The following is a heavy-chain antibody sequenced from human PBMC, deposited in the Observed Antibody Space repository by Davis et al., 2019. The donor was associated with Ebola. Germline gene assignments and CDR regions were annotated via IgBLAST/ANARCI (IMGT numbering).Heavy chain of an antibody. CDR1: GFFFSDHY. Sequence: PGGSLRLSCAASGFFFSDHYMDWVRQTPGKGLEWVGRVRTESRSYTTEYAASVRGRFTISRDDSKNSVFLEMNSLKTDDTAVYYCAGDGYKGAYWGQGTLVTVSS. V-gene: IGHV3-72*01. J-gene: IGHJ4*02. D-gene: IGHD3-22*01. CDR2: VRTESRSYTT. CDR3: AGDGYKGAY.